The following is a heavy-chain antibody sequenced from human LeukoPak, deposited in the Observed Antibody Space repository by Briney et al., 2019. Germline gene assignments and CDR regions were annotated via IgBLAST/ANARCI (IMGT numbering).Heavy chain of an antibody. Sequence: SETLSLTCAVFGGSFSGYYWGWIRQPPGKGLEWMGEINHSGSTNYKPSLKSRVTISVDTSKNQFSLKLNSVTAADTAVYYCARSSVPSFYYGNSGYFYYWGQGTLVTVSS. CDR2: INHSGST. D-gene: IGHD3-22*01. CDR3: ARSSVPSFYYGNSGYFYY. V-gene: IGHV4-34*01. J-gene: IGHJ4*02. CDR1: GGSFSGYY.